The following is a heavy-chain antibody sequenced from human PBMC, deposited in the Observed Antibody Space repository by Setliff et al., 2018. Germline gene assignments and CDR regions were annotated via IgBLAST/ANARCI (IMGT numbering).Heavy chain of an antibody. D-gene: IGHD3-9*01. Sequence: PGGSLRLSCAASGFTFSDYYMSWIRQAPGKVLEWVSYISSSGSTIYYADSVTGRFTISRDNAKNSLYLQMNSLRAEDTAVYYCARDRNRYFGDLTFDYWGQGTLVTVSS. V-gene: IGHV3-11*04. CDR2: ISSSGSTI. J-gene: IGHJ4*02. CDR1: GFTFSDYY. CDR3: ARDRNRYFGDLTFDY.